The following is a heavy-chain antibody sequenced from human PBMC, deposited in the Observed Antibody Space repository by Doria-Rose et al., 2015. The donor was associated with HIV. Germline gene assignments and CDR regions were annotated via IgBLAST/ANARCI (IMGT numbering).Heavy chain of an antibody. CDR2: IIPILDIV. CDR3: ASQWERSSFDY. V-gene: IGHV1-69*02. J-gene: IGHJ4*02. CDR1: GGTFSSYT. D-gene: IGHD1-26*01. Sequence: QVQLVQSGSEVKKPGSSVKVSCKAPGGTFSSYTISWVRQAPGQGLEWMGRIIPILDIVNYALRFQGRVTITADESTSTAYMELSSLRSEDTAIYYCASQWERSSFDYWGQGTLVTVSS.